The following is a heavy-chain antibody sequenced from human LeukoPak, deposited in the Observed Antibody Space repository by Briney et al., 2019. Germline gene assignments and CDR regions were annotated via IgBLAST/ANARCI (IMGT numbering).Heavy chain of an antibody. D-gene: IGHD2-2*02. V-gene: IGHV1-69*04. Sequence: SVKVSCKASGGTFSSYAISWVRQAPGQGLEWMGRIIPILGIASYAQKFQGRVTITADKSTSTAYMELSSLRSEDTAVYYCARVSTFIVVVPAAIPDDYYYYGMDVWGQGTTVTVSS. CDR2: IIPILGIA. CDR3: ARVSTFIVVVPAAIPDDYYYYGMDV. J-gene: IGHJ6*02. CDR1: GGTFSSYA.